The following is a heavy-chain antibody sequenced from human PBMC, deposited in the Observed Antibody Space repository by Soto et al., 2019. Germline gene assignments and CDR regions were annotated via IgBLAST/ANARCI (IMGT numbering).Heavy chain of an antibody. J-gene: IGHJ6*02. CDR1: GYTFTCYY. Sequence: SLQVSCKASGYTFTCYYMHLLRQAPGQGLEWIGWINPNSGGTNYAQKFQGWVTMTRDTSISTAYMELSRLRSDDTAVYYCAIAYGYSSSSYYYYGMDVWGQGTTVTVS. CDR3: AIAYGYSSSSYYYYGMDV. D-gene: IGHD6-6*01. V-gene: IGHV1-2*04. CDR2: INPNSGGT.